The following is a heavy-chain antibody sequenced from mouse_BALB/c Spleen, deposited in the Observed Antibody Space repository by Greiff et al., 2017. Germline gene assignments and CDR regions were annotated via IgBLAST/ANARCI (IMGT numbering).Heavy chain of an antibody. V-gene: IGHV5-6-3*01. Sequence: EVQGVESGGGLVQPGGSLKLSCAASGFTFSSYGMSWVRQTPDKRLELVATINSNGGSTYYPDSVKGRFTISRDNAKNTLYLQMSSLKSEDTAMYYCARGGPYDGYYEAWFAYWGQGTLVTVSA. J-gene: IGHJ3*01. CDR1: GFTFSSYG. CDR3: ARGGPYDGYYEAWFAY. CDR2: INSNGGST. D-gene: IGHD2-3*01.